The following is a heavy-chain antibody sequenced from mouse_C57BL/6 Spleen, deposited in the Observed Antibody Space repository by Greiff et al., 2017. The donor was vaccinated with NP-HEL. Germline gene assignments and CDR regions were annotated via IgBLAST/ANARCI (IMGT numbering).Heavy chain of an antibody. CDR3: ARDDDYYYFDY. J-gene: IGHJ2*01. D-gene: IGHD2-4*01. V-gene: IGHV1-52*01. Sequence: QVQLQQPGAELVRPGSSVKLSCKASGYTFTSYWMHWVKQRPIQGLEWIGNIDPSDSETHYNQKFKDKATFTLDKSSSTAYMQLSSLTSEDSAVYYCARDDDYYYFDYWGQGTTLTVSS. CDR2: IDPSDSET. CDR1: GYTFTSYW.